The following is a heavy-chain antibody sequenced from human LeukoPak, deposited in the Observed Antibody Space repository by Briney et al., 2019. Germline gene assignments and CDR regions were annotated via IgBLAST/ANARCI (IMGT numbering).Heavy chain of an antibody. CDR1: GFALSSHW. J-gene: IGHJ6*02. V-gene: IGHV3-7*03. Sequence: GGPLRLSCAASGFALSSHWMTWVRQVPGRGPEWVASVNRDGSETYYLDSVKGRFTISKDNAKNSLYLQMNSLRAEDTALYHCARNNGMDVWGQGTTVIVSS. CDR2: VNRDGSET. CDR3: ARNNGMDV.